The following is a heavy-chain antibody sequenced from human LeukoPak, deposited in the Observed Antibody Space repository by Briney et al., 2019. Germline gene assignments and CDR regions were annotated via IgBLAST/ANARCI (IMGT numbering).Heavy chain of an antibody. D-gene: IGHD3-22*01. Sequence: WVRQAPGKGLEWIGNIYYTGGTYYNPSLKSRVTISIDTSKNHFSLKLSSVTAADTAVYYCARHDNSGLDFWGQGTLVTVSS. CDR3: ARHDNSGLDF. J-gene: IGHJ4*02. CDR2: IYYTGGT. V-gene: IGHV4-39*01.